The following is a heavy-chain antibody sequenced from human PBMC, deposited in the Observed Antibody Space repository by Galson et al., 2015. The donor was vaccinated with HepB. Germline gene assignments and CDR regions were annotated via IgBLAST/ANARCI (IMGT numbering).Heavy chain of an antibody. CDR1: GYTFANYA. D-gene: IGHD1-26*01. J-gene: IGHJ4*02. CDR3: GKEGQWELVS. CDR2: INPANGDT. Sequence: SVKVSCKASGYTFANYAIHWVRQAPGQRLEWMGWINPANGDTNYSQEFQGRVTITRDTSASTAYMELSSLTYEDTAVYYCGKEGQWELVSWGQGTLVTVSS. V-gene: IGHV1-3*01.